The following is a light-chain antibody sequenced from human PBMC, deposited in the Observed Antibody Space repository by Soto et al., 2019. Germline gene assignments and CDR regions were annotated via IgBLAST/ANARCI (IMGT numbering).Light chain of an antibody. J-gene: IGLJ1*01. CDR1: SSDFGSYKF. V-gene: IGLV2-23*01. Sequence: QSALTQPASVSGSPGQSVTISCTGTSSDFGSYKFVSWYQHHPGKVPTVIIYETSKRPSGVSDRFSGSKSGNTASLTISGLQAEDEADYYCFSFTSTNTHVFGSGTKV. CDR3: FSFTSTNTHV. CDR2: ETS.